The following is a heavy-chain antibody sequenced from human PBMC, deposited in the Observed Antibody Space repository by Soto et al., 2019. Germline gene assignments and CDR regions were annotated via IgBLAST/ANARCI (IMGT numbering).Heavy chain of an antibody. Sequence: PGASVKVSGKASGYTFTSYGISWVRQAPGQGLEGMGWISAYNGNTNYAQKLQRRVTMPTDTSTSTAYMELRSLRSDDTAVYYCARDGAIYCSGGSCYAHYNWFDPWGQGTLVTVSS. V-gene: IGHV1-18*01. D-gene: IGHD2-15*01. J-gene: IGHJ5*02. CDR3: ARDGAIYCSGGSCYAHYNWFDP. CDR1: GYTFTSYG. CDR2: ISAYNGNT.